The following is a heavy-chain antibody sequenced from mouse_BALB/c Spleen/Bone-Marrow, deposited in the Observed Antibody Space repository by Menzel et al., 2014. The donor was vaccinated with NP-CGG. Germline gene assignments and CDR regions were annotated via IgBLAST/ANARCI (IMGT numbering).Heavy chain of an antibody. J-gene: IGHJ3*01. CDR3: AREARTGAWFAY. CDR1: GYTFTSYT. D-gene: IGHD4-1*01. V-gene: IGHV1-4*02. Sequence: VMLVESGAELARPGASVKMSCKASGYTFTSYTIQWVKRRPGQGLEWVGYIVPSSGYTDYNQNFKDKTTLTADKSSSTAYMQLSSLTSADSAVYYCAREARTGAWFAYWGQGTLVTVPA. CDR2: IVPSSGYT.